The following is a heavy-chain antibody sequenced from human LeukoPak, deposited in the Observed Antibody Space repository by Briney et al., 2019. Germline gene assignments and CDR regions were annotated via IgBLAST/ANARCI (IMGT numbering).Heavy chain of an antibody. Sequence: KPSETLSLTCTVSGGSINTDFWSWIRQPPGKGLEWIGYIHHSGRTSHNPSHRVRVTISLDTSENQFSLRLSSVTAADTAVYYCARQICTSSSCVNMDFWGKGTMVTVSS. D-gene: IGHD2-2*01. CDR2: IHHSGRT. J-gene: IGHJ6*03. V-gene: IGHV4-59*08. CDR3: ARQICTSSSCVNMDF. CDR1: GGSINTDF.